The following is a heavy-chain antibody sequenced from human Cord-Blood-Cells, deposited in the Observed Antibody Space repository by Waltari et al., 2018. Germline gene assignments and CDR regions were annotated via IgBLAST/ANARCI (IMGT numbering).Heavy chain of an antibody. V-gene: IGHV3-53*01. Sequence: EVQLVESGGGLIQPGGSLRLSCAASGFTVSSNYMSWVRQAPGRGLGWVSVMYSGGSTYYADSVKGRFTISRDNSKNTLYLQMNSLGAEDTAVYYCARDGPGYCSSTSCYAFDIWGQGTMVTVSS. CDR2: MYSGGST. CDR3: ARDGPGYCSSTSCYAFDI. J-gene: IGHJ3*02. CDR1: GFTVSSNY. D-gene: IGHD2-2*01.